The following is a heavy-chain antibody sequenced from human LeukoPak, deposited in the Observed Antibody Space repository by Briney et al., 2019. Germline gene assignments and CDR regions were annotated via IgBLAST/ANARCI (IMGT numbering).Heavy chain of an antibody. CDR2: IYGGGST. Sequence: GGSLRLSCAASGFTVSSNHMSWVRQAPGKGLEWVSIIYGGGSTYYADSVRGRFTISRDNSKNTLYLQMNSLRAEDTAVYYCARDHQPAGVFDYWGQGTLVTVSS. D-gene: IGHD7-27*01. CDR1: GFTVSSNH. J-gene: IGHJ4*02. V-gene: IGHV3-66*01. CDR3: ARDHQPAGVFDY.